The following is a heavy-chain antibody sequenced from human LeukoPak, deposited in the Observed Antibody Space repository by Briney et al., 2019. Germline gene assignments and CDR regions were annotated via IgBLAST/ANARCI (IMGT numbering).Heavy chain of an antibody. CDR1: GGSISSSNW. J-gene: IGHJ4*02. D-gene: IGHD3-22*01. Sequence: PSGTLSLTCAVSGGSISSSNWWSWVRQPPGKGLEWIGEIYHSGSTNYNPSLKSRVTISVDKSKNQFSLKLSSVTAADTAVYYCARGLYYYDSSGFAAPDYWGQGTLVTVSS. CDR2: IYHSGST. CDR3: ARGLYYYDSSGFAAPDY. V-gene: IGHV4-4*02.